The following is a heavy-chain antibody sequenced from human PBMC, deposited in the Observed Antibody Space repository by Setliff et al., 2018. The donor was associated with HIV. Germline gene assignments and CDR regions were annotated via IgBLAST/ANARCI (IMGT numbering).Heavy chain of an antibody. J-gene: IGHJ5*02. D-gene: IGHD6-19*01. CDR1: GGXIRSGSYY. CDR3: AREFTSVAGTRPPFDP. CDR2: INTSGST. Sequence: SETLSLTCTVSGGXIRSGSYYGRWIRQPAGKGLEWIGHINTSGSTNDNPSLKSRATISVDTSKNQFSLKLSSVTAEDTAXXXCAREFTSVAGTRPPFDPWGQGTLVTVPS. V-gene: IGHV4-61*09.